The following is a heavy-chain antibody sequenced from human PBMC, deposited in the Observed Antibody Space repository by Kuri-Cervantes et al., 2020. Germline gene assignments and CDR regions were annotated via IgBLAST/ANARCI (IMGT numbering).Heavy chain of an antibody. Sequence: SETLSLTCAVYGGSFSGSYWSWIRQPPGKGLEWIGEINHSGSTNYNPSLKSRVTISLDTSQRQFSLRLTSVTAADTAVYYCARDSSGYYGSYYFDYWGQGTLVTVSS. V-gene: IGHV4-34*01. CDR1: GGSFSGSY. CDR2: INHSGST. CDR3: ARDSSGYYGSYYFDY. J-gene: IGHJ4*02. D-gene: IGHD3-22*01.